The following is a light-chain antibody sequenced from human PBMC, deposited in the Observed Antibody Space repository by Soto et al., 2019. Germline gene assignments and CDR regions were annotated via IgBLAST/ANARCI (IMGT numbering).Light chain of an antibody. CDR2: EGS. J-gene: IGLJ1*01. CDR3: CSSSTKIWRHV. CDR1: SSDVGSYNL. V-gene: IGLV2-23*01. Sequence: QSVLTQPASVSGSPGQSITISCTGTSSDVGSYNLVSWYQQHPGKAPKLMIYEGSKRPSGVSNRFSGSKSGNTASLTISGLQAEDEADYYCCSSSTKIWRHVLGTGTKVTVL.